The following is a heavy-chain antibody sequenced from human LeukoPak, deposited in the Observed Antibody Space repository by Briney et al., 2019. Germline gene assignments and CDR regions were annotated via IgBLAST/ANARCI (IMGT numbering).Heavy chain of an antibody. CDR3: ARVTYSYGSDFDY. D-gene: IGHD5-18*01. CDR2: ISWNSDNI. V-gene: IGHV3-9*01. J-gene: IGHJ4*02. Sequence: GRSLRLSCAASGFMFENYGMHWVRQTPGKGLEWVSGISWNSDNIDYADSVKGRFTISRDNAKNSLYLQMNSLRAEDTAVYYCARVTYSYGSDFDYWGQGTLVTVSS. CDR1: GFMFENYG.